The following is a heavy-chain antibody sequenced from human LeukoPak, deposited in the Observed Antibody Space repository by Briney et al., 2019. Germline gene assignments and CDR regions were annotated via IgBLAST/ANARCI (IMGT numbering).Heavy chain of an antibody. CDR2: INHSGST. CDR3: ANRAIYCSSTSCYSPPFDY. J-gene: IGHJ4*02. CDR1: GGSFSGYY. V-gene: IGHV4-34*01. D-gene: IGHD2-2*02. Sequence: TSETLSLTCAVYGGSFSGYYWSWIRQPPGKGLEWIGEINHSGSTNYNPSLKSRVTISVDTSKNQFSLKLSSVTAADTAVCYCANRAIYCSSTSCYSPPFDYWGQGTLVTVSS.